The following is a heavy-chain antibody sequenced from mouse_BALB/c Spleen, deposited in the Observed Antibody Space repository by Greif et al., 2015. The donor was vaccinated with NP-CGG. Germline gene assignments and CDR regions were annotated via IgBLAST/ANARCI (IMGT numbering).Heavy chain of an antibody. Sequence: VQLQESGAELARPGASVKLSCKASGYTFTSYWMQWVKQRPGQGLEWIGAIYPGDGDTRYTQKFKGKATLTADKSSSTAYMQLSSLASEDSAVYYCASTGTGFDYWGQGTTLTVSS. CDR3: ASTGTGFDY. J-gene: IGHJ2*01. V-gene: IGHV1-87*01. CDR2: IYPGDGDT. D-gene: IGHD4-1*01. CDR1: GYTFTSYW.